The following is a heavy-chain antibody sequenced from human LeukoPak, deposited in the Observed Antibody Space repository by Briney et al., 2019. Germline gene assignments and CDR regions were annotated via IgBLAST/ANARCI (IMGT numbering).Heavy chain of an antibody. CDR2: INHSGST. J-gene: IGHJ5*01. CDR1: GGSFSGYY. Sequence: PSETLSLTCAVYGGSFSGYYWSWIRQPPGKGLEWIGEINHSGSTNYNPSLKSRVTISVDTSKNHFSLNLSSVTAADTAVYYCARRPRGVIIKSWFDSWGQGTLVTVSS. D-gene: IGHD3-10*01. V-gene: IGHV4-34*01. CDR3: ARRPRGVIIKSWFDS.